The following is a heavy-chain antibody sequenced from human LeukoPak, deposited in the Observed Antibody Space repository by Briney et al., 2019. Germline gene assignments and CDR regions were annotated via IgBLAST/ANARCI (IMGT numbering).Heavy chain of an antibody. V-gene: IGHV3-53*01. CDR1: GFTVSSNY. CDR2: IYSGGST. J-gene: IGHJ4*02. D-gene: IGHD3-3*01. CDR3: AREDDFWSLGY. Sequence: PGGSLRLSCAASGFTVSSNYMSWVRQASGKGLEWVSVIYSGGSTYYADSVKGRFTISRDNSKNALYLQMNSLRAEDTAVYYCAREDDFWSLGYWGQGTLVTVSS.